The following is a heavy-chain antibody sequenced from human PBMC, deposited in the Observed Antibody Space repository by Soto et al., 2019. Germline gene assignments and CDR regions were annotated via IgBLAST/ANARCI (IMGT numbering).Heavy chain of an antibody. J-gene: IGHJ5*02. V-gene: IGHV1-18*01. CDR2: ISAYNGNT. CDR3: ARVPSAGGYCSSTSCYLSWFDP. CDR1: GYTFTSYG. Sequence: QVQLVQSGAEVKKPGASVKVSCKASGYTFTSYGISWVRQAPGQGLEWMGWISAYNGNTNYAQKLQGRVTMTTDTSTSTAYMELRSLRSDDTAVYYFARVPSAGGYCSSTSCYLSWFDPWGQGTLVTVSS. D-gene: IGHD2-2*01.